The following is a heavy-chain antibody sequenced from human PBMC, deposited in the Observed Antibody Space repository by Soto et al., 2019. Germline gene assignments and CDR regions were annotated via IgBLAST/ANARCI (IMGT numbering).Heavy chain of an antibody. CDR2: IIPIFGTA. CDR1: GGTFSSYA. D-gene: IGHD1-26*01. J-gene: IGHJ6*02. CDR3: ARGRRSYLASYYYYYGMDV. V-gene: IGHV1-69*13. Sequence: SVKVSCKASGGTFSSYAISWVRQAPGQGLEWMGGIIPIFGTANYAQKFQGRGTITADESTSTAYMELSSLRSEDTAVYYCARGRRSYLASYYYYYGMDVWGQGTTVTVSS.